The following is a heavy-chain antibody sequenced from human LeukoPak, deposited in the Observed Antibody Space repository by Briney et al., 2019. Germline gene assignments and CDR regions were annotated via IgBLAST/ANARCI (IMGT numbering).Heavy chain of an antibody. CDR1: GFTFSSNA. CDR2: ISGSGGST. CDR3: ARGVAVAGEFDY. J-gene: IGHJ4*02. D-gene: IGHD6-19*01. V-gene: IGHV3-23*01. Sequence: GGSLRLSCAASGFTFSSNAMSWVRQAPGKGLEWVSGISGSGGSTYYADSVKGRFTISRDNSKNTLYLQMNSLRAEDTAVYYCARGVAVAGEFDYWGQGTLVTVSS.